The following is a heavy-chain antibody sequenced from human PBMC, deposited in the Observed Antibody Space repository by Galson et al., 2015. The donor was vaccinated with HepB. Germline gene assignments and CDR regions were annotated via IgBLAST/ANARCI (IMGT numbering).Heavy chain of an antibody. J-gene: IGHJ4*02. CDR3: ARRGYSGPLGH. CDR1: GYRFSDYW. Sequence: QSGAEVKNPGESLRISCKGSGYRFSDYWIVWVRQMPGKGLEWMGLIFPGDSDARYSPSFQGQVTISADRSTATAYLQWSSLRASDSATYYCARRGYSGPLGHWGQGTQVIVSS. CDR2: IFPGDSDA. V-gene: IGHV5-51*03. D-gene: IGHD5-12*01.